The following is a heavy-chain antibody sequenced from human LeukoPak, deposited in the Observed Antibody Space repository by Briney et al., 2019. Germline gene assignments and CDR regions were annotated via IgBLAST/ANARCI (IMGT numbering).Heavy chain of an antibody. V-gene: IGHV1-18*01. D-gene: IGHD4-23*01. CDR3: ARGGTVVTPRFYYYGMDV. Sequence: GASVTVSCKASGYTFTSYGISWVRQAPGPGLEWMGWISAYNGNTNYAQKLQGRVTMTTDTSTSTAYMELRSLRSDDTAVCYCARGGTVVTPRFYYYGMDVWGQGTTVTVSS. J-gene: IGHJ6*02. CDR2: ISAYNGNT. CDR1: GYTFTSYG.